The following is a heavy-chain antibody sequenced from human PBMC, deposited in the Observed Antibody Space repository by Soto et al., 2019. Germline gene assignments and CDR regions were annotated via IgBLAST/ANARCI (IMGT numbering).Heavy chain of an antibody. J-gene: IGHJ6*02. Sequence: AGSLRLSCAASGFTFSSYEMNWVRQAPGKGLEWVSYISSSGSTIYYADSVKGRFTISRDNAKNSLYLQMNSLRAEDTAVYYCAVPGSGYDYSYYYGMDVWGQGTTVTVSS. D-gene: IGHD5-12*01. CDR1: GFTFSSYE. CDR2: ISSSGSTI. V-gene: IGHV3-48*03. CDR3: AVPGSGYDYSYYYGMDV.